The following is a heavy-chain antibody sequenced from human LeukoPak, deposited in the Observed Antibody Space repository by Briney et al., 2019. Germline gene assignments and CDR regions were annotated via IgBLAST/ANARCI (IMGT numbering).Heavy chain of an antibody. D-gene: IGHD1-26*01. J-gene: IGHJ4*02. Sequence: SETLSLTCAVYGGSFSGYYWSWIRQPPGKGLEWIGEINHSGSTNYNPSLKSRVTISVDTSKNQFSLKLSSVTAADTAVYYCASLVGATAQVDYWGQGTLVTVSS. CDR3: ASLVGATAQVDY. CDR1: GGSFSGYY. V-gene: IGHV4-34*01. CDR2: INHSGST.